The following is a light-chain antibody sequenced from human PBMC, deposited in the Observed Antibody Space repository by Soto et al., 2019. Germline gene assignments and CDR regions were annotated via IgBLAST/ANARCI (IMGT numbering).Light chain of an antibody. CDR2: DVA. Sequence: QSARSQPASVSGSPGQSISMSCTGTSSDVGRYNFVSWYQQRPGKAPKLIIYDVANRPSGISNRFSGSKSGNTASLTISGLQAEDEADYYCSSYTGSTSLVYVFGTGTKLTVL. J-gene: IGLJ1*01. CDR1: SSDVGRYNF. V-gene: IGLV2-14*03. CDR3: SSYTGSTSLVYV.